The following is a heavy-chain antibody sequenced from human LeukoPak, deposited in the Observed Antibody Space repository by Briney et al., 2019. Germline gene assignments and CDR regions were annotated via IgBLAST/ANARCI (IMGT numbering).Heavy chain of an antibody. J-gene: IGHJ3*02. CDR1: GGSISSGDYY. CDR2: IYYSGST. V-gene: IGHV4-30-4*02. D-gene: IGHD1-7*01. Sequence: PSETLSLTCTVSGGSISSGDYYWSWIRQPPGKGLEWIGYIYYSGSTYYNPSLKSRVTILVDTSKNQFSLKLSSVSPADTAVYYCTRGFLELRLPGFNIWGQGTMVTVSS. CDR3: TRGFLELRLPGFNI.